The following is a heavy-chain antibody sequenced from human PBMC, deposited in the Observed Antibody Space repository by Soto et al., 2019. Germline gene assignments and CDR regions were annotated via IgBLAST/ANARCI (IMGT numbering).Heavy chain of an antibody. CDR1: GFPFSSYA. Sequence: GGSLRLSCAASGFPFSSYAMSWVRQAPGKGLERVSAISGSGGSTYYADSVKGRFTISRDNSKNTLYLQMNSLRAEDTAVYYCAKDLEPYYYGSGPLFWGQGTLVTVSS. CDR3: AKDLEPYYYGSGPLF. D-gene: IGHD3-10*01. J-gene: IGHJ4*02. CDR2: ISGSGGST. V-gene: IGHV3-23*01.